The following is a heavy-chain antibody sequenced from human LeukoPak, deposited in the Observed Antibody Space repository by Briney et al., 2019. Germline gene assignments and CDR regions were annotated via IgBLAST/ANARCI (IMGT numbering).Heavy chain of an antibody. D-gene: IGHD6-13*01. Sequence: SETLSLTCTVSGYSISNGYYWGWIRQPPGKGLEWIGSLYHSGSTYYNPSLKSRVTISVDTSKNQFSLKLNSVTAADTAVYYCARGYYSSSSVFDYWGQGTLVTVSS. CDR1: GYSISNGYY. CDR3: ARGYYSSSSVFDY. CDR2: LYHSGST. J-gene: IGHJ4*02. V-gene: IGHV4-38-2*02.